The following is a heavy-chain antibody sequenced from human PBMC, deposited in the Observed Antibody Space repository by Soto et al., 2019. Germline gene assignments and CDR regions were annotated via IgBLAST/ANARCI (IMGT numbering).Heavy chain of an antibody. D-gene: IGHD5-12*01. V-gene: IGHV4-34*01. CDR2: INHSGST. Sequence: SETLSLSCAAYGGSFSGYSWSWSRQPPGKGLEWIGEINHSGSTNYNPSLKSRVTISVDTSKNQFSLKLSSVTAADTAVYYCARGRWLRSSFDYWGQGTLVTVS. CDR1: GGSFSGYS. CDR3: ARGRWLRSSFDY. J-gene: IGHJ4*02.